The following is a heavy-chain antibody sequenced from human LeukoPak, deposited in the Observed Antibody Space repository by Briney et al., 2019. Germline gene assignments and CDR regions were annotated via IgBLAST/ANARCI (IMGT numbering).Heavy chain of an antibody. D-gene: IGHD6-13*01. Sequence: GGSLRLSCAASGFTFSIYVMSWVRQAPGKGLEWVSTLSGRGGNSYYADSVKGRFTISRDNSKNTLYLQMNSLRAEDTAVYYCAKTSAAAGYYYYYGMDVWGQGTTVTVSS. V-gene: IGHV3-23*01. J-gene: IGHJ6*02. CDR2: LSGRGGNS. CDR1: GFTFSIYV. CDR3: AKTSAAAGYYYYYGMDV.